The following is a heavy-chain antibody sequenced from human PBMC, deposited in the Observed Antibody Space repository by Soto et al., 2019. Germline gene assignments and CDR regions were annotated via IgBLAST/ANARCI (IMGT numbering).Heavy chain of an antibody. CDR3: ALLYCGSIICQNSFDP. V-gene: IGHV2-5*02. D-gene: IGHD3-22*01. Sequence: SGPTLVNPTPPLTLICTFSGFSLSTDGVGVGWIRQPPGKALEWLALIYWDDDKRYSPSLRTRLTIIKDTSKNQMVLTMPNMEPVDTATYYCALLYCGSIICQNSFDPWGQGTLVTVSS. CDR1: GFSLSTDGVG. J-gene: IGHJ5*02. CDR2: IYWDDDK.